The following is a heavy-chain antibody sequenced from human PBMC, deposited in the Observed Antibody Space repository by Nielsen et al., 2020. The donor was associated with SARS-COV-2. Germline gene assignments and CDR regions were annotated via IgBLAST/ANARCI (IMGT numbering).Heavy chain of an antibody. CDR2: IYYSGST. J-gene: IGHJ5*02. V-gene: IGHV4-59*01. CDR3: ARVQSGSYLGLGS. CDR1: GGSLTSYY. D-gene: IGHD1-26*01. Sequence: SETLSLTCTVSGGSLTSYYWGWIRQPPGRGLEWIGYIYYSGSTNYNPPLESRVTISVDTSKNQFSLKLSSVTAADTAVYYCARVQSGSYLGLGSWGQGTLVTVSS.